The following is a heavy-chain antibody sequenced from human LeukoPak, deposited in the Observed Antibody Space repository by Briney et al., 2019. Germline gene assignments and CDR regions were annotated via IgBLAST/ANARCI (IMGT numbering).Heavy chain of an antibody. V-gene: IGHV4-59*01. CDR1: GGSISSYY. Sequence: TPETLSLTCTVSGGSISSYYWSWIRQSPGKGLECIGYIHYTGSTNYNPSLKSRVTISVETSKNQFSLKLKSVTAADTAVYYCARGGYYGSGNDFRFDPWGQGTLVTVSS. D-gene: IGHD3-10*01. CDR2: IHYTGST. CDR3: ARGGYYGSGNDFRFDP. J-gene: IGHJ5*02.